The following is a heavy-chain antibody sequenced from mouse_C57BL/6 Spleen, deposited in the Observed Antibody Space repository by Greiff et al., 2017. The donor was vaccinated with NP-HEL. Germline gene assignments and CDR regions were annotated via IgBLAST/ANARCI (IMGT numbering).Heavy chain of an antibody. Sequence: QVQLQQSGAELVKPGASVKLSCKASGYTFTSYWMHWVKQRPGQGLEWIGMIHPNSGSTNYNEKFKSKATLTVDKSSSTAYMQLSSLTSEDSAVYYCARSPYYTFAYWGQGTLVTVSA. V-gene: IGHV1-64*01. CDR1: GYTFTSYW. CDR3: ARSPYYTFAY. CDR2: IHPNSGST. J-gene: IGHJ3*01. D-gene: IGHD2-12*01.